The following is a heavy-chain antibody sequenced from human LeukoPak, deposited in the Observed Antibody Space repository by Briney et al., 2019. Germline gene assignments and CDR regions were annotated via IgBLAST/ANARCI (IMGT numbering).Heavy chain of an antibody. CDR1: GGTFSSYA. V-gene: IGHV1-18*01. J-gene: IGHJ6*03. CDR3: AGARGGLDYYYYLDV. Sequence: ASAKVSCKASGGTFSSYAISWVRQAPGQGLEGMGWSSAYNGNTNYAQKLHGRVTMTTDTSTSSAYLELSSLRSEDTAVYYCAGARGGLDYYYYLDVWGKGPTVTISS. CDR2: SSAYNGNT. D-gene: IGHD3-10*01.